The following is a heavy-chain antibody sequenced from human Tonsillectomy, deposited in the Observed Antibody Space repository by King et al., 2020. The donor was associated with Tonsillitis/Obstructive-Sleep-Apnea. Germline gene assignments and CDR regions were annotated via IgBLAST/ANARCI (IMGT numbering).Heavy chain of an antibody. D-gene: IGHD6-13*01. Sequence: VQLVESGGGLVQPGGSLRLSCAASGFSFDEYAMHWVRLAPGKGLEWVSGISWNSVSIEYVDSVQGRFTISRDKAKNYLYLQMNSLRPEDTALYYCAKGPPSEAEAWFDPWGQGTLVTVSS. CDR3: AKGPPSEAEAWFDP. CDR1: GFSFDEYA. J-gene: IGHJ5*02. CDR2: ISWNSVSI. V-gene: IGHV3-9*01.